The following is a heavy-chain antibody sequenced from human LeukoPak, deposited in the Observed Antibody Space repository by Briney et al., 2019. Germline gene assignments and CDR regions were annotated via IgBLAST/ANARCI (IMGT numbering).Heavy chain of an antibody. Sequence: GGSLRLSCAASGFTFSSYAMSWVRQAPGNGLEWVSAISGSGGSTYYADSVKGRFTISRDNSKNKLYLQMNSLRAEDTAVYYCARDLDYGDYYFDYWGQGTLVTVSS. J-gene: IGHJ4*02. CDR1: GFTFSSYA. V-gene: IGHV3-23*01. D-gene: IGHD4-17*01. CDR2: ISGSGGST. CDR3: ARDLDYGDYYFDY.